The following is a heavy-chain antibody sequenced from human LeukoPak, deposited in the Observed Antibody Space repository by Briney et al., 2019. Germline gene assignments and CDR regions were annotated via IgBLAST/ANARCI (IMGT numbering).Heavy chain of an antibody. CDR1: GGSISSGSYY. CDR2: IYTSGST. Sequence: SQTLSLTCTVSGGSISSGSYYWSWIRQPAGKGLEWIGRIYTSGSTNYNPSLKSRVTISVDTSKNQFSLKLSSVTAADTAVYYCARDQESSGYWGAYYYYYYYYMDVWGKGTTVTVSS. V-gene: IGHV4-61*02. D-gene: IGHD3-22*01. J-gene: IGHJ6*03. CDR3: ARDQESSGYWGAYYYYYYYYMDV.